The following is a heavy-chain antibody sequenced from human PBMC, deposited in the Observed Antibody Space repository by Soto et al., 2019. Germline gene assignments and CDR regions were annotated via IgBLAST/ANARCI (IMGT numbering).Heavy chain of an antibody. Sequence: ASVKVSCKASGYTFTSYVMHWVRQAPGQRLEWMGWINAGNGNTKYSQKFQGRVTITRDTSASTAYMELSSLRSEDTAVYYCARLYPHSQWIAAAGFDYWGQGTLVTVSS. V-gene: IGHV1-3*01. CDR3: ARLYPHSQWIAAAGFDY. CDR2: INAGNGNT. D-gene: IGHD6-13*01. J-gene: IGHJ4*02. CDR1: GYTFTSYV.